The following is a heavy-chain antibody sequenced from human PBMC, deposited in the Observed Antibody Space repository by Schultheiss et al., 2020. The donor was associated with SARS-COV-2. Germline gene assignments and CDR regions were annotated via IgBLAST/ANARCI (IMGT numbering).Heavy chain of an antibody. D-gene: IGHD1-1*01. V-gene: IGHV3-30*02. CDR3: AKDKGTGTTPGMDV. J-gene: IGHJ6*02. Sequence: GGSLRLSCAASGFTFSSYGMHWVRQAPGKGLEWVAVIWYDGSNKYYADSVKGRFTISRDNSKNTLYLQMNSLRAEDTAVYYCAKDKGTGTTPGMDVWGQGTTVTVSS. CDR2: IWYDGSNK. CDR1: GFTFSSYG.